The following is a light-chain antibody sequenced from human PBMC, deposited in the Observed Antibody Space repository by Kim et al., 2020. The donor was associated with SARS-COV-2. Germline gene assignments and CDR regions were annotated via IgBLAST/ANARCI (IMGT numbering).Light chain of an antibody. CDR2: GAS. V-gene: IGKV3-20*01. CDR1: QSVSSSY. J-gene: IGKJ2*01. CDR3: PQYGSSPIYT. Sequence: EIVLTQSPGTLSLSPGERATLSCRASQSVSSSYLAWYQQKPGQAPRLLIYGASSRATGIPDRFSGSGSGTDFTLTISRLEPEDFAVYYCPQYGSSPIYTFGQGTKLEI.